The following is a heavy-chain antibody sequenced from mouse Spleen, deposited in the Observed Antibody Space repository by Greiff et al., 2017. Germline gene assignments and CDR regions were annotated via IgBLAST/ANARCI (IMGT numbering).Heavy chain of an antibody. CDR3: ARITTVVPWYFDV. CDR2: INPYNGGT. D-gene: IGHD1-1*01. J-gene: IGHJ1*03. V-gene: IGHV1-19*01. CDR1: GYTFTDYY. Sequence: VQLQQSGPVLVKPGASVKMSCKASGYTFTDYYMNWVKQSHGKSLEWIGVINPYNGGTSYNQKFKGKATLTVDKSSSTAYMELNSLTSEDSAVYYCARITTVVPWYFDVWGTGTTVTVSS.